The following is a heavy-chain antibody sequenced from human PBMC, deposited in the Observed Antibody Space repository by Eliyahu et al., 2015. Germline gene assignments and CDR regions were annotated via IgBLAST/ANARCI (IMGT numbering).Heavy chain of an antibody. V-gene: IGHV3-23*01. CDR1: GFTFXSXA. CDR2: ISGSGGST. J-gene: IGHJ4*02. CDR3: AKGAANMITFGELLRPFDY. Sequence: EVQLLESGGGLVQPGGSLRLSCAASGFTFXSXAMXWVRQAPGKGLEWVSAISGSGGSTYYADSVKGRFTISRDNSKNTLYLQMNSLRAEDTAVYYCAKGAANMITFGELLRPFDYWGQGTLVTVSS. D-gene: IGHD3-16*01.